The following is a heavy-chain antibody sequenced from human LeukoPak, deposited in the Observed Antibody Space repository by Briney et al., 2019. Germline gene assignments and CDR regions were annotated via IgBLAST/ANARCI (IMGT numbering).Heavy chain of an antibody. CDR1: GFTFSNYN. J-gene: IGHJ5*02. D-gene: IGHD2-15*01. CDR2: ISSSSSTI. V-gene: IGHV3-48*02. Sequence: PGGSLRLSCAASGFTFSNYNMNWVRQAPGKGLEWVSFISSSSSTIYYADSVKGRFTISRDNAKNSLYLQMNSLRDEDTAVYYCARGGLVVVVAATPSTTPGLLHWLDPWGQGTLVSVSS. CDR3: ARGGLVVVVAATPSTTPGLLHWLDP.